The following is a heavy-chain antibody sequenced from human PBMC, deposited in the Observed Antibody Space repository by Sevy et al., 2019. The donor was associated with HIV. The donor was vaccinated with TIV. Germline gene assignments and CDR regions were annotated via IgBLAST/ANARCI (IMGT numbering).Heavy chain of an antibody. V-gene: IGHV4-4*07. CDR1: GGSISSYY. J-gene: IGHJ6*02. CDR2: IYTSGST. Sequence: SETLSLTCTVSGGSISSYYWSWIRQPAGKGLEWIGRIYTSGSTNYNPSLKSRVTMSVDTSKNQFSLKLSSVTAADTAVYYCVRDGGIAAAGTADYYYGMDVWGQWTTVTVSS. CDR3: VRDGGIAAAGTADYYYGMDV. D-gene: IGHD6-13*01.